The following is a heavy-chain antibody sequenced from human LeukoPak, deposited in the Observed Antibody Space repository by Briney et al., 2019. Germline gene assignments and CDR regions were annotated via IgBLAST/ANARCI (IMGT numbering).Heavy chain of an antibody. CDR3: ARGPAGLNY. J-gene: IGHJ4*02. V-gene: IGHV4-34*01. CDR2: INHSGST. Sequence: PSETLSLTCAVYGGSFSGYYWSWIRQPPGKGLEWIGEINHSGSTNYNPSLKSRVTISVDTSKNQFSLELSSVTAADTAVYYCARGPAGLNYWGQGTLVTVSS. D-gene: IGHD3-10*01. CDR1: GGSFSGYY.